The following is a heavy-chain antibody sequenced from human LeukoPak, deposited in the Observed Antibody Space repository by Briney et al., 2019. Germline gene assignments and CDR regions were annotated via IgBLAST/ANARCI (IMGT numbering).Heavy chain of an antibody. D-gene: IGHD4-17*01. CDR1: GYTFTSYY. CDR2: INPSGGST. Sequence: RASVKVSCKASGYTFTSYYMHWVRQAPGQGLEWMGIINPSGGSTSYAQKFQGRVTMTRDMSTSTVYMELSSLRSEDTAVYYCARDRWLYGDYARRRNAFDIWGQGTMVTVSS. CDR3: ARDRWLYGDYARRRNAFDI. V-gene: IGHV1-46*01. J-gene: IGHJ3*02.